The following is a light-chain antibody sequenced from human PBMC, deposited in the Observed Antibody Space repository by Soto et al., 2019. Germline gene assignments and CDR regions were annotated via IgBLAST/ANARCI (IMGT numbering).Light chain of an antibody. CDR3: QQYHNWPWT. CDR1: QSVSIN. Sequence: IVMTQSPATLSVSPGDRATLSCRASQSVSINLAWYQQKPGQVPRLLIYATSTRATGIPARFSGSGSETEFTLTISSLQSEDFAVYYCQQYHNWPWTFGQGTKVEIK. V-gene: IGKV3-15*01. CDR2: ATS. J-gene: IGKJ1*01.